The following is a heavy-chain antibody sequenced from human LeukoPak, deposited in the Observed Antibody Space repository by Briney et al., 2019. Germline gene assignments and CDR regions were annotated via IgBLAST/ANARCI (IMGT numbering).Heavy chain of an antibody. J-gene: IGHJ5*02. CDR3: ARLLAYHSSRTFDP. D-gene: IGHD6-13*01. CDR1: GGSISSYY. CDR2: IYYSGST. V-gene: IGHV4-59*08. Sequence: SETLSLTCTVSGGSISSYYWSWIRQPPGKGLEWIGYIYYSGSTNYNPSLKSRVTISVDTSKNQFSLKLSSVTAADTAVYYCARLLAYHSSRTFDPWGQGTLVTVSS.